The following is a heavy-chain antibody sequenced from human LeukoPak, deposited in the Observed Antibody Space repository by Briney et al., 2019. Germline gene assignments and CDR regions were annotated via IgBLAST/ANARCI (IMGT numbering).Heavy chain of an antibody. CDR3: AKDFAWGSGGAPIDDNWLDP. Sequence: ASVKVSRKASGYTFTSYGISWVRQAPGHGLEWMGWISSAGNTNYAPKFQDRATMTTDTSTSTAYIELRSLKFDDTAVYYCAKDFAWGSGGAPIDDNWLDPWGQGTLVTVSS. V-gene: IGHV1-18*01. CDR1: GYTFTSYG. J-gene: IGHJ5*02. CDR2: ISSAGNT. D-gene: IGHD7-27*01.